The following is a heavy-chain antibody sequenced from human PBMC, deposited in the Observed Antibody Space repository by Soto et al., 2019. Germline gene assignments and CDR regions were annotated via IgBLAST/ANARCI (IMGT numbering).Heavy chain of an antibody. V-gene: IGHV3-9*01. CDR2: ISWNSGSI. J-gene: IGHJ6*02. CDR1: GFTFDDYA. CDR3: AKADYDYVWGSYRGMDV. Sequence: DVQLVESGGGLVQPGRSLRLSCAASGFTFDDYAMHWVRQAPGKGLEWVSGISWNSGSIGYADSVKGRFTISRDNAKNSLYRQMNSLRAEDTALYYCAKADYDYVWGSYRGMDVWGQGTTVTVSS. D-gene: IGHD3-16*02.